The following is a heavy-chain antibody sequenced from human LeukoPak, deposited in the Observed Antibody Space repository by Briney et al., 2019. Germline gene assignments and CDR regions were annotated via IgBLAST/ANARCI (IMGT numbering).Heavy chain of an antibody. CDR2: INPNSGGT. V-gene: IGHV1-2*02. D-gene: IGHD2-2*03. CDR3: ARVGYCSSTSCYEGWFDP. CDR1: GYTFTGYY. J-gene: IGHJ5*02. Sequence: GASVKVSCXASGYTFTGYYMHWVRQAPGQGLEWMGWINPNSGGTNYAQKFQGRVTMTRDTSISTPYMELSRLRSDDTAVYYCARVGYCSSTSCYEGWFDPWGQGTLVTVSS.